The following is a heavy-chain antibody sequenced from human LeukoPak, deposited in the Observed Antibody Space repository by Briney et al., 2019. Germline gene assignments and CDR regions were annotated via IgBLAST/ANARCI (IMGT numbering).Heavy chain of an antibody. CDR3: ARWLQFSNYFDY. J-gene: IGHJ4*02. CDR2: ISAYNGNT. V-gene: IGHV1-18*01. Sequence: ASVKVSCKASGYTFTSYGISWVRQAPGQGLEWMGWISAYNGNTNYAQKLQGRVTMTTDTSTSTAYMELSSLRSEDTAVYYCARWLQFSNYFDYWGQGTLVTASS. CDR1: GYTFTSYG. D-gene: IGHD5-24*01.